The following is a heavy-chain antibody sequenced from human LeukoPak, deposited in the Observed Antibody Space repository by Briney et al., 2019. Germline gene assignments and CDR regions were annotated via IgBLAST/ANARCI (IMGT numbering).Heavy chain of an antibody. CDR2: IYPGDSDT. D-gene: IGHD2-2*01. V-gene: IGHV5-51*01. CDR3: AREVDCSSTSCSSY. J-gene: IGHJ4*02. CDR1: GYSFTSYW. Sequence: GEALKIYCKGSGYSFTSYWIGWVRQMPGTGLEWMGIIYPGDSDTSYRPSFQGQVTISADNSISTAYLQWSSLKASDTAMYYCAREVDCSSTSCSSYWGQGTLVTVSS.